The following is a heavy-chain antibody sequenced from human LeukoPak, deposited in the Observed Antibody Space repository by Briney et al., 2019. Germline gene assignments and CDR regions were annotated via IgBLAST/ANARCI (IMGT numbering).Heavy chain of an antibody. D-gene: IGHD3-22*01. CDR3: ASTYYDSSGYYYGDLDY. CDR1: GGTFSSYA. V-gene: IGHV1-69*05. Sequence: SSVKVSCKASGGTFSSYAISWVRQAPRQGLEWMGRIIPIFGTANYAQKFQGRVTITTDESTSTAYMELSSLRSEDTAVYYCASTYYDSSGYYYGDLDYWGQGTLVTVSS. CDR2: IIPIFGTA. J-gene: IGHJ4*02.